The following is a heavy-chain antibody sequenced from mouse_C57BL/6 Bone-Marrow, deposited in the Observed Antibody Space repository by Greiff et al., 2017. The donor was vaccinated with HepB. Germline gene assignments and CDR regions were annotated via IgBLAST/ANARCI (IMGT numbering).Heavy chain of an antibody. D-gene: IGHD2-10*01. CDR2: IHPNSGST. V-gene: IGHV1-64*01. J-gene: IGHJ1*03. CDR1: GYTFTSYW. CDR3: ARPTRGWYFDV. Sequence: QVQLQQPGAELVKPGASVKLSCKASGYTFTSYWMHWVKQRPGQGLEWIGMIHPNSGSTNYNEKFKSKATLTVDKSSSTAYMQLSSLTSEDSAVYYCARPTRGWYFDVWGTGTTVTVSS.